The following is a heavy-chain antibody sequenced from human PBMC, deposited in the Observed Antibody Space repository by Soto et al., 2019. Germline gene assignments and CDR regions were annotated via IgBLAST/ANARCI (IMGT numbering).Heavy chain of an antibody. CDR1: GGTFSTSA. Sequence: QVQLVQSGAEVKKPGSSVKVSCKASGGTFSTSAISWVRQAPGQGLEWVGGIMPVFPTPDYAQNFQGRVTITADEATTTAYLELTSLRADDTAVYYCARDKDRLQLGGNYYYILDVWGQGTAITVSS. D-gene: IGHD1-1*01. CDR2: IMPVFPTP. J-gene: IGHJ6*02. V-gene: IGHV1-69*12. CDR3: ARDKDRLQLGGNYYYILDV.